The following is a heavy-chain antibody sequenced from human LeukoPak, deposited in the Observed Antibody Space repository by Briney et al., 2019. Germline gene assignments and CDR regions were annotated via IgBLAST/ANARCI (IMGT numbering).Heavy chain of an antibody. CDR1: GYTFTGYY. CDR3: ARGYDSSGYYYHYFDY. V-gene: IGHV1-69*05. Sequence: ASVKVSCKAPGYTFTGYYMHWVRQAPGQGLEWMGGIIPIFGTANYAQKFQGRVTITTDESTSTAYMELSSLRSEDTAVYYCARGYDSSGYYYHYFDYWGQGTLVTVSS. CDR2: IIPIFGTA. D-gene: IGHD3-22*01. J-gene: IGHJ4*02.